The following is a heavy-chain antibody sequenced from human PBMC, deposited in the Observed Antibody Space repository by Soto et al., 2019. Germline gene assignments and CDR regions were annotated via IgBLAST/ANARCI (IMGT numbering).Heavy chain of an antibody. CDR2: VSGTSGSI. Sequence: EVQLVESGGGLVQPGGSLRLSCTASGFTFSDYTINWVRQAPRKGLEWVSSVSGTSGSIYYADSVKGRFTISRDNANNSVYLQMNSLRDEDTAVYYCARTYGKFDHWGQGTLVTVSS. CDR1: GFTFSDYT. D-gene: IGHD4-17*01. CDR3: ARTYGKFDH. J-gene: IGHJ4*02. V-gene: IGHV3-48*02.